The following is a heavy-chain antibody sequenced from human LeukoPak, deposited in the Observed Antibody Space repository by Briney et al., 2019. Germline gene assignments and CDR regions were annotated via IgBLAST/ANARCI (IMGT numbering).Heavy chain of an antibody. Sequence: GGSLRLSCAASGFTFSKYYMNWVRQAPGKGLEWVSYITSSSSTISYADSVKGRFTISRDNAKNSLYLQMNSLRDEDTAVYYCSRGSPQLDYWGQGTLVTVSS. CDR3: SRGSPQLDY. CDR2: ITSSSSTI. J-gene: IGHJ4*02. V-gene: IGHV3-48*02. CDR1: GFTFSKYY. D-gene: IGHD1-26*01.